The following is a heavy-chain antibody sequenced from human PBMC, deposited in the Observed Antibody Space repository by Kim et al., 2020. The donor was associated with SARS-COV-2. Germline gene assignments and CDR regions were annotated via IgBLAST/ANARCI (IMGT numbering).Heavy chain of an antibody. J-gene: IGHJ6*03. CDR2: ISYDGSNK. D-gene: IGHD3-9*01. Sequence: GGSLRLSCAASGFTFSSYAMHWVRQAPGKGLEWVAVISYDGSNKYYADSVKGRFTISRDNSKNTLYLQMNSLRAEDTAVYYCARDSRYFDWLFDNTGGGALYYYYYYMDVWGKGTTVTVSS. V-gene: IGHV3-30-3*01. CDR1: GFTFSSYA. CDR3: ARDSRYFDWLFDNTGGGALYYYYYYMDV.